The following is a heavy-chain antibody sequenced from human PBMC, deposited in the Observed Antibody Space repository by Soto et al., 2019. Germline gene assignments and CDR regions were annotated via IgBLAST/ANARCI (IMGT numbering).Heavy chain of an antibody. Sequence: LSLTCTVSGDSISSGNKYWSWIRQPPGKGLEWIGYIFSSGTTYYNPSLKSRLTMSLDTSESQFSLKLNSLTDADTAVYYCARVPSPFDYYYAMDVWGQGTTVTVS. CDR2: IFSSGTT. J-gene: IGHJ6*02. CDR3: ARVPSPFDYYYAMDV. V-gene: IGHV4-30-4*01. CDR1: GDSISSGNKY. D-gene: IGHD3-16*01.